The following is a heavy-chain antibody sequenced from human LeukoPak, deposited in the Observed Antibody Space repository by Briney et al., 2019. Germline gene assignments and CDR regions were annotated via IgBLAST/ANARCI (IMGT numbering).Heavy chain of an antibody. V-gene: IGHV3-53*01. CDR3: ARGDGVYVY. D-gene: IGHD5/OR15-5a*01. CDR1: GFTVSSNY. CDR2: IYFGGTT. Sequence: GGSLRLSCAASGFTVSSNYMTWVRQAPGQGLEWVSVIYFGGTTYYADSVKGRFTISRDNSKNTVYLQMNSLRVEDTAVYCCARGDGVYVYWGQGTLVTVSS. J-gene: IGHJ4*02.